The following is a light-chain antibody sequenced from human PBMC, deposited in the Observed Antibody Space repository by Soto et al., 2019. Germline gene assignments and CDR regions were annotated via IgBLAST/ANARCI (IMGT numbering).Light chain of an antibody. CDR1: SSDVGGYNY. CDR3: SSFTSGSTL. Sequence: QSVLTQPASVSGSPGQSITISCTGTSSDVGGYNYVSWYQQHPGKAPKLMIYEVSNRPSGVSNRFSGSKSGNTASLTISGLQAEDEADYYCSSFTSGSTLFGTGTKPTVL. CDR2: EVS. V-gene: IGLV2-14*01. J-gene: IGLJ1*01.